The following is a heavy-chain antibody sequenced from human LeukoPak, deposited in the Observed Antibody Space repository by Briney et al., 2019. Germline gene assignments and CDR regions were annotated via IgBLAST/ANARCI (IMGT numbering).Heavy chain of an antibody. J-gene: IGHJ6*03. CDR1: GYTFTGYY. Sequence: ASVKVSCKASGYTFTGYYMHWVRQAPGQGLEWMGWINPNSGGTNYAQKFQGRVTMTRDTSISTAYMEVSRLRSDDTAVYYCARGVAGVYFYYYMDVWGKGTTVTVSS. D-gene: IGHD1-14*01. CDR2: INPNSGGT. CDR3: ARGVAGVYFYYYMDV. V-gene: IGHV1-2*02.